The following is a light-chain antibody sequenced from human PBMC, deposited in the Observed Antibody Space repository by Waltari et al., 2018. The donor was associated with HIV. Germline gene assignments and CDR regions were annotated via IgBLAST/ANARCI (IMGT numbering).Light chain of an antibody. CDR1: SSNIGSNS. Sequence: SVLTQPPSASGTPGQKVTISCSGSSSNIGSNSVFWYQQLPGAAPKLLIYRDTMRPSGVPDRFSGSKSGTSASLAIRGLRSEDEAVYSCATWDDSLNGVLFGGGTNLNVL. CDR2: RDT. J-gene: IGLJ2*01. CDR3: ATWDDSLNGVL. V-gene: IGLV1-47*01.